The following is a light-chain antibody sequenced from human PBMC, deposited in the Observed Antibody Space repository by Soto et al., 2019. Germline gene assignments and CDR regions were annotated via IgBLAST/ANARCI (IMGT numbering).Light chain of an antibody. CDR1: SSNIGTNY. Sequence: QSVLTQPPSASGTPGQRVTISCSGSSSNIGTNYVYWYQQLPGTAPKLLIYSNNQRPSGVPDRFSGSKSGTSASLAISGLRSEDEADYCCAAWDDSLNGPGVFGGGTKLTVL. J-gene: IGLJ3*02. CDR3: AAWDDSLNGPGV. V-gene: IGLV1-47*01. CDR2: SNN.